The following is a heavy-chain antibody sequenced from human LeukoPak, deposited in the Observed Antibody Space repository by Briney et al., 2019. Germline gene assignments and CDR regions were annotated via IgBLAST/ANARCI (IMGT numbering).Heavy chain of an antibody. CDR3: ARDRRSIAAAGDAFDI. J-gene: IGHJ3*02. CDR2: INHSGST. Sequence: PSETLSLTCAVYGGSFSGYCWSWIRQPPGKGLEWIGEINHSGSTNYNPSLKSRVTISVDTSKNQFSLKLSSVTAADTAVYYCARDRRSIAAAGDAFDIWGQGTMVTVSS. D-gene: IGHD6-13*01. V-gene: IGHV4-34*01. CDR1: GGSFSGYC.